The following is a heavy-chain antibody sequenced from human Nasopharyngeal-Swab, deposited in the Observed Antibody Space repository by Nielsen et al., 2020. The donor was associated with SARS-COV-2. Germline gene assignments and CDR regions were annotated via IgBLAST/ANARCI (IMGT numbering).Heavy chain of an antibody. Sequence: WIRQPPGKGLEWVSSISGSSTYIYYADSVKGRFTVSRDNAKNSLYLQMSSLRTEDAAVYYCARSPYYDFWSGYYTRFDYWGRGTLVTVSS. CDR2: ISGSSTYI. J-gene: IGHJ4*02. CDR3: ARSPYYDFWSGYYTRFDY. V-gene: IGHV3-21*01. D-gene: IGHD3-3*01.